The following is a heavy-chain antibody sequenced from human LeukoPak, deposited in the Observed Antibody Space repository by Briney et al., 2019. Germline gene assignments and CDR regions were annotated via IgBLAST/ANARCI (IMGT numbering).Heavy chain of an antibody. J-gene: IGHJ6*03. CDR3: ARDQNGDQPPGLRYYYMDV. Sequence: GGSLRLSCAASGFTFSSYWMSWVRQAPGKGLEWVANIKQDGSEKYYVDSVKGRFTISRDNAKTSLYLQMNTLRAEDTAVYYCARDQNGDQPPGLRYYYMDVWGKGTTVTISS. CDR1: GFTFSSYW. V-gene: IGHV3-7*01. D-gene: IGHD4-17*01. CDR2: IKQDGSEK.